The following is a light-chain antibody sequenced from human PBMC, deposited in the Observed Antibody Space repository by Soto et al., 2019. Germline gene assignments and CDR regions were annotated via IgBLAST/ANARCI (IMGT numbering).Light chain of an antibody. CDR1: QSVSSN. CDR3: QQYSNWPSWT. Sequence: ETVMTQSPGTLSVSPGERATLSCRASQSVSSNLAWYQQRPGQAPRLLIYGASTRATDIPARFSGSGSGTKFSLTISSLQSEDFAVYYCQQYSNWPSWTFGQGTKVDIK. J-gene: IGKJ1*01. V-gene: IGKV3-15*01. CDR2: GAS.